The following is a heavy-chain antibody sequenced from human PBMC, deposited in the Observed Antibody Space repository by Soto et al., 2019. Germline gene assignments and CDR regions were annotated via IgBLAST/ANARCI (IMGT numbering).Heavy chain of an antibody. CDR1: GYSFTNND. D-gene: IGHD1-26*01. V-gene: IGHV1-8*01. CDR2: MNPGSGDT. J-gene: IGHJ5*02. Sequence: ASVKVSCKASGYSFTNNDVSWVRQATGQGLEWMGWMNPGSGDTGYAQKFQGRVTMTRDISIATAYMELSSLRSDDTAIYYCARMGAFGSLNWFDPWGQGTLVTVSS. CDR3: ARMGAFGSLNWFDP.